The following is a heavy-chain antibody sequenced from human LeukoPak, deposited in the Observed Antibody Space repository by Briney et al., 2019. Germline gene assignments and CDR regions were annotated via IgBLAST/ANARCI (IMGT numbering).Heavy chain of an antibody. CDR2: IRHDESNK. V-gene: IGHV3-30*02. D-gene: IGHD4-23*01. CDR3: AKDNSKYSFDY. J-gene: IGHJ4*02. Sequence: GGSLRLSCAASGFTFSSYGMHWVRQAPGKGLEWVTFIRHDESNKYYADSVKGRFTISRDSSKNTLYLQMNSPRTEDTAVYYCAKDNSKYSFDYWGQGTLVTVTS. CDR1: GFTFSSYG.